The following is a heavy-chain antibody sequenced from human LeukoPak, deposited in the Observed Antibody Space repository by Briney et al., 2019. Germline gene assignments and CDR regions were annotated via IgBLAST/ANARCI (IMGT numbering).Heavy chain of an antibody. CDR1: GGTFSSYA. CDR2: IIPIFGTA. D-gene: IGHD5-12*01. J-gene: IGHJ6*03. Sequence: VASVKVSCKASGGTFSSYAISWVRQAPGQGLEWMGGIIPIFGTANYAQKFQGRVTITTDESTSTAYMELSSLRSEDTAVYYCARGPVATIVGPTYYYYYMDVWGKGTTITVSS. CDR3: ARGPVATIVGPTYYYYYMDV. V-gene: IGHV1-69*05.